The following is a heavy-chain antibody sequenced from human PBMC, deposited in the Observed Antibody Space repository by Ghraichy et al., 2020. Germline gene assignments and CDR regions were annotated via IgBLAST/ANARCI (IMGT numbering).Heavy chain of an antibody. Sequence: GGSLRLSCAASGFTFSSYGMHWVRQAPGKGLEWVAVISYDGSNKYYADSVKGRFTISRDNSKNTLYLQMNSLRAEDTAVYYCAKDLSDPSSIPSPYYYYGMDVWGQGTTVTVSS. V-gene: IGHV3-30*18. CDR2: ISYDGSNK. CDR3: AKDLSDPSSIPSPYYYYGMDV. D-gene: IGHD2-21*01. CDR1: GFTFSSYG. J-gene: IGHJ6*02.